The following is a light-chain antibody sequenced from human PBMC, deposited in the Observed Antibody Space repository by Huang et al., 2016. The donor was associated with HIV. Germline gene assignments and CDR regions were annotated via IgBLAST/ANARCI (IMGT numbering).Light chain of an antibody. Sequence: DIQMTQSPSSLSASVGDRVTITCRASQSIRTYLNWYQQKPGKAPKHLIYAASSLQSGVPSRFSGSGSGTDFTLTISSLQPEDFATYYCQQSYVTPRTFGLGTKVDIK. CDR2: AAS. CDR1: QSIRTY. J-gene: IGKJ3*01. CDR3: QQSYVTPRT. V-gene: IGKV1-39*01.